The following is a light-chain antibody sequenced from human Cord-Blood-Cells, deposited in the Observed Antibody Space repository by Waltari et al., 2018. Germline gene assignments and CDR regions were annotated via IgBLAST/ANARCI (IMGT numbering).Light chain of an antibody. CDR2: GAS. J-gene: IGKJ2*01. CDR3: QQYGSSPYT. CDR1: QSVSSSY. V-gene: IGKV3-20*01. Sequence: EIVLTQSPGTLSWSPGERATLSCRASQSVSSSYLAWYQQKPGKAPRLLIYGASSRAPGLPDRFSGSGSGPDFTLTISRLEPEDFAVYYCQQYGSSPYTFGQGTKLEIK.